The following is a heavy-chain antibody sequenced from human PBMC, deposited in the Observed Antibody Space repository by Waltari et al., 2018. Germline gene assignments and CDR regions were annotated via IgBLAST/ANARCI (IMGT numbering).Heavy chain of an antibody. Sequence: QVHLQESGPGLVRPSETLSLTCTVAGGSISSHSWRWIRQPPGKGLEWIGYIYSSGSTLYNPSLKSRVTISIDTSKNQFSLRLNSVTAADTAVYYCAREGGGTYYRHRCFDPWGQGTLVTVSS. D-gene: IGHD1-26*01. CDR2: IYSSGST. CDR1: GGSISSHS. CDR3: AREGGGTYYRHRCFDP. J-gene: IGHJ5*02. V-gene: IGHV4-59*11.